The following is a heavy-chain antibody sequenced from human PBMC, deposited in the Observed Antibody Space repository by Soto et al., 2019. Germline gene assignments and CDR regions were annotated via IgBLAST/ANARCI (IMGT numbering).Heavy chain of an antibody. CDR3: ARDSSPYGDYVGFDY. Sequence: ASVKVSCKASGYTFTSYGISWVRQAPGQGLEWMGWISAYNGNTNYAQKLQGRVTMTTDTSTSTAYMELRSLGSDDTAVYYCARDSSPYGDYVGFDYWGQGTLVTVSS. CDR2: ISAYNGNT. CDR1: GYTFTSYG. V-gene: IGHV1-18*01. J-gene: IGHJ4*02. D-gene: IGHD4-17*01.